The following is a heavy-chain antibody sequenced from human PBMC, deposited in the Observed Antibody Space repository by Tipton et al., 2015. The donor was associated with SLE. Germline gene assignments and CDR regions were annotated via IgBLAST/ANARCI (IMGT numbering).Heavy chain of an antibody. D-gene: IGHD3-16*02. CDR2: IQNDGSNK. J-gene: IGHJ4*02. Sequence: GSLRLSCGTSGFTFGNYGMHWVRQAPGKGLEWLTFIQNDGSNKYYADSVKGRFTISRDNSKNTVYLQMNNLRVEDTAFYYCANSRFVPEAYWGQGTLVTVSS. V-gene: IGHV3-30*02. CDR3: ANSRFVPEAY. CDR1: GFTFGNYG.